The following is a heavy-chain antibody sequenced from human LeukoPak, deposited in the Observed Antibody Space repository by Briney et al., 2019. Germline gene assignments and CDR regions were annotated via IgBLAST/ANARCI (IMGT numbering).Heavy chain of an antibody. D-gene: IGHD3-9*01. V-gene: IGHV4-59*08. CDR3: ARGGDILTGYYYYFDY. CDR2: LYYSGST. J-gene: IGHJ4*02. Sequence: SETLSLTCTVSGGSISSYYWSWIRQPPGKGLEWIGYLYYSGSTNYNPSLKSRVTISVDTSKNQFSLKLSSVTAADTAVYYCARGGDILTGYYYYFDYWGQGTLVTVFS. CDR1: GGSISSYY.